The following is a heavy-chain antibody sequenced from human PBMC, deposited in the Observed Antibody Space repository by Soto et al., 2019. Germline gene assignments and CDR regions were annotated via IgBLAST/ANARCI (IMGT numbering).Heavy chain of an antibody. J-gene: IGHJ4*01. Sequence: SGTLSLTCTVSGYSISSGSYWGWIRQPPGKGPEWIASIYHGGTTFYNPSLKSRIIVSIDTSNNQFSLKLRSVTAADTAVYYCARAHIMVVDGSTFDYWGHGTLVTVSS. CDR2: IYHGGTT. D-gene: IGHD2-21*01. CDR3: ARAHIMVVDGSTFDY. V-gene: IGHV4-38-2*02. CDR1: GYSISSGSY.